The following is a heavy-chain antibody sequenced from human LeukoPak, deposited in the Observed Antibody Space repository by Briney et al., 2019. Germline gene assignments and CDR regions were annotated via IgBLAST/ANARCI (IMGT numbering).Heavy chain of an antibody. Sequence: GGSLRLSCAASGFTFSSYTMSWVRQAPGKGLEWVAVISSDGRKIYYADSVKGRFIISRDTSRNILFLQINGLRTDDTAIYYCAKDKGNRYFDYWGQGTLVTISS. D-gene: IGHD3-16*02. CDR2: ISSDGRKI. CDR3: AKDKGNRYFDY. CDR1: GFTFSSYT. V-gene: IGHV3-30*18. J-gene: IGHJ4*02.